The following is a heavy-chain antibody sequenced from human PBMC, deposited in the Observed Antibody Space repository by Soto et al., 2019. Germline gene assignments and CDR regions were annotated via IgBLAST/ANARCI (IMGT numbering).Heavy chain of an antibody. V-gene: IGHV1-2*06. Sequence: GASVKVSFKTSGYTFIGYYMHWVRQAPGQGLEWVGRINPSSGSTIYAQRFQDRVTMTRDMSTSTVFMDLSRLTSDDTAIYYCAREKQLGDNYYGMDVWGQGTTVTVSS. CDR2: INPSSGST. D-gene: IGHD6-6*01. CDR3: AREKQLGDNYYGMDV. CDR1: GYTFIGYY. J-gene: IGHJ6*02.